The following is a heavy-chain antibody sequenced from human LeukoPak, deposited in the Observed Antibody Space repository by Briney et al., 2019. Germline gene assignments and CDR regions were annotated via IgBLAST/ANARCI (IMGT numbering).Heavy chain of an antibody. V-gene: IGHV4-4*09. Sequence: SEPLSLTCTVSGGSISSYYWSWIRQPPGKGLEWIGYIYTSGSTNYNPSLKSRVTISVDTFKNQFSLKLSSVTAADTAVYYCAISTTVTTYEYFQHWGQGTLVTVSS. CDR3: AISTTVTTYEYFQH. CDR2: IYTSGST. CDR1: GGSISSYY. D-gene: IGHD4-17*01. J-gene: IGHJ1*01.